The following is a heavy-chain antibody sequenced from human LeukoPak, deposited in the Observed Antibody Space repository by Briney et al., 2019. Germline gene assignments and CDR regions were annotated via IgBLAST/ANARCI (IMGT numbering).Heavy chain of an antibody. J-gene: IGHJ4*02. V-gene: IGHV3-21*01. D-gene: IGHD1-26*01. Sequence: GGSLRLSCAASGFTFSSYSMNWVRQAPGKGLEWVSSISSSSSYIYYADSVKGRFTISRDNAKNSLYLQMNSLRAEDTAAYYCARDQSIAGPTTADYWGQGTLVTVSS. CDR3: ARDQSIAGPTTADY. CDR2: ISSSSSYI. CDR1: GFTFSSYS.